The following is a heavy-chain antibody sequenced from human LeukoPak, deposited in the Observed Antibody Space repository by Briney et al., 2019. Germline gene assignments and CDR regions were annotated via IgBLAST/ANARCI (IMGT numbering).Heavy chain of an antibody. V-gene: IGHV1-69*05. J-gene: IGHJ5*02. CDR3: ARDRYSSSSGLDWFDP. Sequence: SVKVSCKASGGTFSSYAISWVRQAPGQGLEWMGGIIPIFGTANYAQKFQGRVTITTDESTSTAYMELSSLRSEDTAVYYCARDRYSSSSGLDWFDPWGQGTLVTVSS. D-gene: IGHD6-6*01. CDR1: GGTFSSYA. CDR2: IIPIFGTA.